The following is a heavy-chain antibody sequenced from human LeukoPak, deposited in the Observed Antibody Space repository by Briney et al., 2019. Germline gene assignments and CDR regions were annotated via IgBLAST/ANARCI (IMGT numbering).Heavy chain of an antibody. Sequence: GGSLRLSCAASGFTFSNYWMSWVRQAPGKGLEWVANIKQDGSVKQYVDSIKGRFTISRDNAKNTLYLQMDSLRVEDTAVYYCARAQGYSYGHYWGQGTLVTVSS. CDR1: GFTFSNYW. V-gene: IGHV3-7*01. CDR2: IKQDGSVK. CDR3: ARAQGYSYGHY. D-gene: IGHD5-18*01. J-gene: IGHJ4*02.